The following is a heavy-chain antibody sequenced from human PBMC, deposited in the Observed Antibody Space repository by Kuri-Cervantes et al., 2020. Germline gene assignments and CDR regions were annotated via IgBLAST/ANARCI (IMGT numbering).Heavy chain of an antibody. J-gene: IGHJ4*02. Sequence: GESLKISCAASGFTSSTYTMHWVRQAPGKGLEWVAVISYDANNKYYADSVKGRFTISRDNSKNTLYLQMNSLRAEDTAVYYCAKEKVWGSYRCLDYWGQGTLVTVSS. D-gene: IGHD3-16*02. CDR2: ISYDANNK. CDR3: AKEKVWGSYRCLDY. V-gene: IGHV3-30-3*01. CDR1: GFTSSTYT.